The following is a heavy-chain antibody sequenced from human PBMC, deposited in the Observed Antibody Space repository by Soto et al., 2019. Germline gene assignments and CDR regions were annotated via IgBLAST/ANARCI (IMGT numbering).Heavy chain of an antibody. V-gene: IGHV3-23*01. D-gene: IGHD2-2*01. Sequence: GGSLRLSCAASAFTFRNYAMSWVRQAPGEGLEWVSAIGDSGATTYYADSVKGRFTNSRDNSKNTLYLQMNNLRAEDTAFYYCAKDRSSTSCYGFDYWGPGALVTVSS. CDR2: IGDSGATT. CDR3: AKDRSSTSCYGFDY. CDR1: AFTFRNYA. J-gene: IGHJ4*02.